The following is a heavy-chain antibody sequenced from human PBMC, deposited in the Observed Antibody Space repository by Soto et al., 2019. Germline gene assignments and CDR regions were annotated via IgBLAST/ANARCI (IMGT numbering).Heavy chain of an antibody. D-gene: IGHD2-21*02. CDR2: INSGGEA. CDR1: GFSLRKYS. J-gene: IGHJ6*02. CDR3: AREETAWPLADGLDV. Sequence: GGSLILSCAVCGFSLRKYSMTWVRQAPGKGLEWLSSINSGGEAYYAASVKGRFTISRDNAENSVSLRMSSLRAEDTAIYYCAREETAWPLADGLDVWGQGTTVTVSS. V-gene: IGHV3-21*01.